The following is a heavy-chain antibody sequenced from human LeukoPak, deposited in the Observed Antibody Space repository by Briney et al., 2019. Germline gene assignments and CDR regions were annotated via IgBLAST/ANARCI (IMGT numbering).Heavy chain of an antibody. D-gene: IGHD3-22*01. J-gene: IGHJ3*02. Sequence: ASVKVSCKASGYTFTSYGISWVRQAPGQGLEWMGWISAYNGNTNYAQKLQGRVTMTTDTSTSTAYMELRSLRSDDTAVYYCAREPGHYYDSSGPYSAFDIWGQGTMVTVSS. V-gene: IGHV1-18*01. CDR3: AREPGHYYDSSGPYSAFDI. CDR1: GYTFTSYG. CDR2: ISAYNGNT.